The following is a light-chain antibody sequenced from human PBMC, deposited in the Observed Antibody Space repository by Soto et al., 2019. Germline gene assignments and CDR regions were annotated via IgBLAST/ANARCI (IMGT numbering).Light chain of an antibody. CDR2: EGN. CDR1: RSDVGGYEF. V-gene: IGLV2-23*01. Sequence: QSVLTQPASVSGSPGQSISISCAGTRSDVGGYEFVSWFQQHPGKAPKLIIYEGNKRPSGVSNRFSGSKSGSTASLTISGLQAEDESDYYCCSSRIFGGGTQLTVL. J-gene: IGLJ2*01. CDR3: CSSRI.